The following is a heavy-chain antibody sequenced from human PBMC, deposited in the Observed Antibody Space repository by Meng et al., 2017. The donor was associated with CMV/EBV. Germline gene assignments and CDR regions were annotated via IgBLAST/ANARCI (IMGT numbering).Heavy chain of an antibody. D-gene: IGHD4-11*01. CDR1: GFTFSSYW. Sequence: GESLKISCAASGFTFSSYWMHWVRQAPGKGLVWVSRINSDGSSTSYADSVKGRFTISRDNAKNTLYLQMNSLRAEDMAVYYCATYRYYYYYGMDVWGQGTTVTVSS. V-gene: IGHV3-74*01. CDR3: ATYRYYYYYGMDV. CDR2: INSDGSST. J-gene: IGHJ6*02.